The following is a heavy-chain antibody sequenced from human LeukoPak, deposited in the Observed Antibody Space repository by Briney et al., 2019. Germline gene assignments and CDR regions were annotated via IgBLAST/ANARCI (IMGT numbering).Heavy chain of an antibody. V-gene: IGHV3-23*01. CDR1: GFTFSSYG. Sequence: SGGSLRLSCAASGFTFSSYGMSWVRQAPGKRLEWVSAISGSGGSTYYADSVKGRFTISRDNSKNTLYLQMNSLRAEDTAVYYCAKDRSPYYYGSGTDYFDYWGQGTLVTVSS. CDR2: ISGSGGST. J-gene: IGHJ4*02. D-gene: IGHD3-10*01. CDR3: AKDRSPYYYGSGTDYFDY.